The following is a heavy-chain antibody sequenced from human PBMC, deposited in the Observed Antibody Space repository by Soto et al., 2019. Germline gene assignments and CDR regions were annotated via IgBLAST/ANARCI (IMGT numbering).Heavy chain of an antibody. Sequence: EVQKLESGGGLVQPGGSLRLSCAASGLTFSAYHMSWVRQAPGKGLEWVSSISGSGDRTYYADSVKGRFTISRDNSKNPLYLQMNGLRVEDTAVYFCPFGWGGGHEGYWGQGTLVTVSS. D-gene: IGHD5-12*01. CDR3: PFGWGGGHEGY. CDR1: GLTFSAYH. V-gene: IGHV3-23*01. J-gene: IGHJ4*02. CDR2: ISGSGDRT.